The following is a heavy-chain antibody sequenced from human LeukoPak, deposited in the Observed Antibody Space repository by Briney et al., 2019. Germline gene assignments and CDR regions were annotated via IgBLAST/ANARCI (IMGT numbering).Heavy chain of an antibody. CDR1: GGSISSSSYY. CDR3: ARHAPPYCSSTSCPRGAFDI. J-gene: IGHJ3*02. CDR2: IYYSGST. Sequence: SETLSLTCTVSGGSISSSSYYWGWIRQPPGKGLEWIGSIYYSGSTYYNPSLKSRVTISVDTSKNQFSLKLSSVTAADTAVYYCARHAPPYCSSTSCPRGAFDIWGQGTMVTVSS. V-gene: IGHV4-39*01. D-gene: IGHD2-2*01.